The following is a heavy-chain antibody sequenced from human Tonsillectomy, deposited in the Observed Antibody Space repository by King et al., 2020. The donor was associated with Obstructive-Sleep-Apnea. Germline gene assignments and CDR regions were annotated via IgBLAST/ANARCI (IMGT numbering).Heavy chain of an antibody. CDR1: GGSISSSSYY. J-gene: IGHJ4*02. D-gene: IGHD6-13*01. V-gene: IGHV4-39*07. Sequence: QLQESGPGLVKPSETLSLTCTVSGGSISSSSYYCGWIRQPPGKGLEWIGSCYYSGNTYYNPSLKSRVTISVDTYKNQFSLKLSSVTAADTAVYYCARVGSPYYFDYWGQGTLVTVSS. CDR3: ARVGSPYYFDY. CDR2: CYYSGNT.